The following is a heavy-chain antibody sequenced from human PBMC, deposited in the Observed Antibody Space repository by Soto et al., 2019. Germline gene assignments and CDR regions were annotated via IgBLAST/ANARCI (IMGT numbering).Heavy chain of an antibody. D-gene: IGHD5-12*01. CDR3: AKDRGYSGYEGGY. Sequence: GGSLRLSCAASGFTFSSYAMSWVRQAPGKGLEWVSAISGSGVSTYYADSVKGRFTISRDNSKNTLYLQMNSLRAEDTAVYYCAKDRGYSGYEGGYWGQGTLVTVSS. J-gene: IGHJ4*02. V-gene: IGHV3-23*01. CDR1: GFTFSSYA. CDR2: ISGSGVST.